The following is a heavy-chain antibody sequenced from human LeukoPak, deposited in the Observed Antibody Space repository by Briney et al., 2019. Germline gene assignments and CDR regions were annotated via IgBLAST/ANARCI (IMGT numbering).Heavy chain of an antibody. CDR1: GFNFRAYW. J-gene: IGHJ4*02. V-gene: IGHV3-23*01. Sequence: PGGSLRLSCTTSGFNFRAYWMGWVRQAPGKGLEWVSAISGSGGSTYYADSVKGRFTISRDNSKNTLYLQMNSLRAEDTAVYYCAGYCSSTSCPFDYWGQGTLVTVSS. CDR3: AGYCSSTSCPFDY. CDR2: ISGSGGST. D-gene: IGHD2-2*01.